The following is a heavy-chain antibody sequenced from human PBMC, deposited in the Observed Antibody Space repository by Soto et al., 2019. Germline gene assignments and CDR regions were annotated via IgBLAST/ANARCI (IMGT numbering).Heavy chain of an antibody. J-gene: IGHJ4*02. CDR1: GFIFDDHA. CDR3: VKDHRTSPLLFDY. V-gene: IGHV3-9*01. CDR2: LSWNGVSI. Sequence: GGSLRLSCAASGFIFDDHAMHWVRQAPGKGLEWVSGLSWNGVSIAYADSVRGRFTISRDNAKNSLYLQMNSLRPEDTAIYYCVKDHRTSPLLFDYWGQGALVTVSS.